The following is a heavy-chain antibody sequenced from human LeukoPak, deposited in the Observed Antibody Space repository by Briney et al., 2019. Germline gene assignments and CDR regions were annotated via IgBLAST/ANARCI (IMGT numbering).Heavy chain of an antibody. CDR2: IIPIFGTA. CDR3: ARDRDGYNGYTD. V-gene: IGHV1-69*06. J-gene: IGHJ4*02. Sequence: ASVKVSCKASGGTFSSYAISWVRQAPGQGLEWMGGIIPIFGTANYAQKFQGRVTITADKSTSTAYMELRSLRSDDTAVYYCARDRDGYNGYTDWGQGTLVTVSS. D-gene: IGHD5-24*01. CDR1: GGTFSSYA.